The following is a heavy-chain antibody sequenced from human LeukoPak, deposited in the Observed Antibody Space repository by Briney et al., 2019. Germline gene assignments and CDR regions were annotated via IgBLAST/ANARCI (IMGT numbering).Heavy chain of an antibody. J-gene: IGHJ6*02. D-gene: IGHD2-15*01. CDR2: MNPNSGNT. CDR1: GYTFTSYD. V-gene: IGHV1-8*01. CDR3: AIQAGVAATRVRGYYYYGMDV. Sequence: ASVKVSCKASGYTFTSYDINWVRQATGQGLEWMGWMNPNSGNTGYAQKFQGRVTMTRNTSISTAYMELSSLRSEDTAVYYCAIQAGVAATRVRGYYYYGMDVWGQGTTVTVSS.